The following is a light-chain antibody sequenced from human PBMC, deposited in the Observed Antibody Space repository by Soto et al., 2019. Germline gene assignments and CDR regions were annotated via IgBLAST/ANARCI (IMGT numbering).Light chain of an antibody. CDR3: QHYGTSPPT. Sequence: TVLTQSPGTLSLSPGQRATLSCRASQSVPGSSLAWYQHKPGQSPRVLIYEASTRATGIPDRFSGSGSGTEFILTLNRLEPEDFAVDYCQHYGTSPPTFGPGTKVEVK. CDR1: QSVPGSS. V-gene: IGKV3-20*01. J-gene: IGKJ1*01. CDR2: EAS.